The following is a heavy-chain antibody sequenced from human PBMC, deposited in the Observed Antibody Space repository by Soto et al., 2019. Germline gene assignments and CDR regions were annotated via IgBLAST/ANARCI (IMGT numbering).Heavy chain of an antibody. CDR1: GFTFSNYN. J-gene: IGHJ4*02. Sequence: EVQLVESGGGFVQPGGSLRLSCAASGFTFSNYNVNWVRQAPGKGLEWISYISSSSSTIYYADSVKGRFTISRDNAMXSLYLQMNSLRAEDTAVYYCARIFSVTVVKGPFDYWGQGTLVTVSS. CDR2: ISSSSSTI. CDR3: ARIFSVTVVKGPFDY. D-gene: IGHD2-21*01. V-gene: IGHV3-48*01.